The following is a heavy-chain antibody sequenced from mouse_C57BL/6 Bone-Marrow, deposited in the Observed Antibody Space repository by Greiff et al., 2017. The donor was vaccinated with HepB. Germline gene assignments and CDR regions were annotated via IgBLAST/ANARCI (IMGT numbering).Heavy chain of an antibody. J-gene: IGHJ2*01. CDR3: ARPDGSSYYFDY. CDR2: ISGGGGNT. V-gene: IGHV5-9*01. D-gene: IGHD1-1*01. Sequence: EVMLVESGGGLVKPGGSLKLSCAASGFTFSSYTMSWVRQTPEKRLEWVATISGGGGNTYYPDSVKGRFTISRDNAKNTLYLQMSSLRSEDTALYYCARPDGSSYYFDYWGQGTTLTVSS. CDR1: GFTFSSYT.